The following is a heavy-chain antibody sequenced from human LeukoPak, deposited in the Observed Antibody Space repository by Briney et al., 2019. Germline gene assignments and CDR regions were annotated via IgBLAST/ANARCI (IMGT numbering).Heavy chain of an antibody. J-gene: IGHJ3*02. Sequence: GGSLRLAFAASGLTFSNSVLSWVPQAPGKVLDWVSDFSGSGGSTYYADSVKGRFTISRDKSKNTLYLQMNTMRAEDTAVYYCAKEWGRLLWFGDAFDIWGQGTMVTVSS. CDR2: FSGSGGST. CDR3: AKEWGRLLWFGDAFDI. D-gene: IGHD3-10*01. CDR1: GLTFSNSV. V-gene: IGHV3-23*01.